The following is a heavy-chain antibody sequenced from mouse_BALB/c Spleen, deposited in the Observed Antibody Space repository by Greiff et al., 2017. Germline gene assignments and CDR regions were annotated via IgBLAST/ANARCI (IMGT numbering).Heavy chain of an antibody. CDR2: IWAGGST. CDR3: ARDDDYLFDY. V-gene: IGHV2-9*02. Sequence: QVQLKQSGPGLVAPSQSLSITCTVSGFSLTSYGVHWVRQPPGKGLEWLGVIWAGGSTNYNSALMSRLSISKDNSKSQVFLKMNSLQTDDTAMYYCARDDDYLFDYWGQGTTLTVSS. D-gene: IGHD2-4*01. J-gene: IGHJ2*01. CDR1: GFSLTSYG.